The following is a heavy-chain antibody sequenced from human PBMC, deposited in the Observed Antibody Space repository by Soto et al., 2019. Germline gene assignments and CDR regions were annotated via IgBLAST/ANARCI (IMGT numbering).Heavy chain of an antibody. Sequence: PSETLSLTCTVSGCSISSGGYYWNWIRQHPGKGLEWIGYIYYIGSTYYNPSLKSRVTISLDTSKNQFSLKLSSVTAADTAVYYCARSDFPWGQGTLVTVSS. CDR1: GCSISSGGYY. D-gene: IGHD2-21*01. CDR3: ARSDFP. J-gene: IGHJ5*02. CDR2: IYYIGST. V-gene: IGHV4-31*03.